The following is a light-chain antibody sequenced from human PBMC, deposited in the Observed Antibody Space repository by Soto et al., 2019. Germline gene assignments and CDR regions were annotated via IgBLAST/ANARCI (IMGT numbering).Light chain of an antibody. V-gene: IGKV3-20*01. CDR3: QQYGGSPLT. CDR1: QSVTSTY. Sequence: EIVLTQSPGTLSLSPGERATLSCRASQSVTSTYLAWYQQKPGQAPRLLIYGASNRATGIPDRFTGSGSGTDFTLTNSRLQPEDVAVYYCQQYGGSPLTFGGGTQVEIK. J-gene: IGKJ4*01. CDR2: GAS.